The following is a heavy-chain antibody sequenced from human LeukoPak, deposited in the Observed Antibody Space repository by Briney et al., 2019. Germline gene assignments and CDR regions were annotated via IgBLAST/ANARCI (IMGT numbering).Heavy chain of an antibody. D-gene: IGHD1-26*01. CDR2: ISANHGKT. V-gene: IGHV1-18*01. CDR1: RYTFTSYA. Sequence: AAVKVSSKASRYTFTSYAIIWGRQAPGQGLGCMGWISANHGKTNSVQKLQGRDTMTKDTSPSPAYVELRTLPSDGRAVYYCARQIVGPTNWFEPWGEGTLVSVSS. J-gene: IGHJ5*02. CDR3: ARQIVGPTNWFEP.